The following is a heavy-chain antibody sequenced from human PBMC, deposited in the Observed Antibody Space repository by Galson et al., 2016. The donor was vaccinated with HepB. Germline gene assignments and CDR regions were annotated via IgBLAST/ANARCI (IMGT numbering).Heavy chain of an antibody. D-gene: IGHD1-26*01. V-gene: IGHV4-4*02. CDR3: ARDHRAREGFGI. J-gene: IGHJ3*02. CDR1: GGSISRSNW. Sequence: SETLSLTCIVSGGSISRSNWWTWIRQPPGKGLEWIGEISHSGTTDYNPSFKSRINISVDMSKNEFSLKMSSVTAADTAVYYCARDHRAREGFGIWGQGTLATVSS. CDR2: ISHSGTT.